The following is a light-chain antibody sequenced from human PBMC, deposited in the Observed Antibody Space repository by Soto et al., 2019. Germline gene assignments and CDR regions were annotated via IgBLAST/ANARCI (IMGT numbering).Light chain of an antibody. Sequence: EIVLTQSPATLSLSPGERATHSCRASQSVSSYLAWYQQKPGQAPRLLIYDASNRATGIPARFSGSGSGTDLTLTISSLEPEDFAVYYCQQRSNWPPWTFGQGTKVEIQ. J-gene: IGKJ1*01. CDR2: DAS. CDR1: QSVSSY. V-gene: IGKV3-11*01. CDR3: QQRSNWPPWT.